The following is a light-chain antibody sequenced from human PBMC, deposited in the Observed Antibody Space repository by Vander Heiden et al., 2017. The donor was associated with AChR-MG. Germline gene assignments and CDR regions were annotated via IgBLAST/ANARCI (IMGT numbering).Light chain of an antibody. J-gene: IGLJ2*01. CDR2: EVT. CDR3: SSYTSSSTQI. Sequence: QSALTQPASVSGSPGQSITISFPRTSSDVGAYNYVSWYQQHPGKAPNLMIYEVTNRPSGVSNRFSGSKSGNTASLTVSGLQAEDEADYYCSSYTSSSTQIFGGGTKLTVL. CDR1: SSDVGAYNY. V-gene: IGLV2-14*01.